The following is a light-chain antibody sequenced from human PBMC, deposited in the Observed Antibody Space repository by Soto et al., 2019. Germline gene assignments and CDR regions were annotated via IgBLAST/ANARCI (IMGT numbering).Light chain of an antibody. V-gene: IGKV1-27*01. CDR1: QGIDNQ. J-gene: IGKJ4*01. CDR2: AAS. Sequence: DIQMTQSPSSLYASRGDRVSITSRARQGIDNQLAWYQYKPGKAPKLLKYAASILHSPVPSRFPGRGSGTVFPLTISSQQPEDDATYYCQKCNVTPFTFGGGNKVEI. CDR3: QKCNVTPFT.